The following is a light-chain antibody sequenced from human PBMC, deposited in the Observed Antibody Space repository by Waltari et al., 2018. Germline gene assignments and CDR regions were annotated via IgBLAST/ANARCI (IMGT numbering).Light chain of an antibody. CDR1: TRSFTTDHS. CDR3: LLHYGGAWM. CDR2: TTS. J-gene: IGLJ3*02. Sequence: QTVVTQEPSLTVPPGGTAPLTRASRTRSFTTDHSPNWCLQKPGQTPSTLIYTTSNKHSWTPARFSGSLLGGKAALTLSGVQPEDEAEYYCLLHYGGAWMFGGGTKLTVL. V-gene: IGLV7-43*01.